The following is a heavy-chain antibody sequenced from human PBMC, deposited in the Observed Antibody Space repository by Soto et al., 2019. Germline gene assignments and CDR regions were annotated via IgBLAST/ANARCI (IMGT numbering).Heavy chain of an antibody. Sequence: ASVKVSCKASGYTFTSYGIRWVRQAPGQGLEWMGWISAYNGNTNCAQKLEGRVTMTTDTSTSTAYMELRSLRSDDTAVYYCARDPLVTIFGVVTDRHYYYYGMDVWGQGTTVTVSS. CDR1: GYTFTSYG. CDR3: ARDPLVTIFGVVTDRHYYYYGMDV. CDR2: ISAYNGNT. D-gene: IGHD3-3*01. J-gene: IGHJ6*02. V-gene: IGHV1-18*04.